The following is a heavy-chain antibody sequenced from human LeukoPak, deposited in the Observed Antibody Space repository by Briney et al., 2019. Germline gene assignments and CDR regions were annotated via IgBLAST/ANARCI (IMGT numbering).Heavy chain of an antibody. V-gene: IGHV3-21*01. CDR3: ARDRGAQRGYYGMDV. D-gene: IGHD3-10*01. J-gene: IGHJ6*02. Sequence: GGSLRLSCATSVFTFSSYSMNWVRQAPGKGLEWVSSISSSSSYIYYADSVKGRFTISRDNAKNSLYLQMNSLRAAATAVYYCARDRGAQRGYYGMDVWGQGTTVTVSS. CDR1: VFTFSSYS. CDR2: ISSSSSYI.